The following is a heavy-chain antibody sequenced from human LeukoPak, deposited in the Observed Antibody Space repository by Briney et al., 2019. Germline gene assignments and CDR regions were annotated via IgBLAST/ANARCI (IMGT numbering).Heavy chain of an antibody. CDR3: ARGRHDITMIVVVMTSVSYYLDV. D-gene: IGHD3-22*01. CDR2: INPSGST. CDR1: GGSFSGYH. J-gene: IGHJ6*03. Sequence: PSETLSLTCAVYGGSFSGYHWTWIRQSPGKGLEWIGDINPSGSTYYNPSLKSRLTISVDTSKNQFSLKLRSVTAADTAVYYCARGRHDITMIVVVMTSVSYYLDVWGKGTTVTVS. V-gene: IGHV4-34*01.